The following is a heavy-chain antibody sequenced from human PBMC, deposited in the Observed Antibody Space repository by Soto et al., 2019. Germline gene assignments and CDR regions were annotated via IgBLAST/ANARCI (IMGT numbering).Heavy chain of an antibody. Sequence: GSLRLSCAASGFTFSSYAMSWVRQAPGKGLEWVSAISGSGGSTYYADSVKGRFTISRDNSKNTPYLQMNSLRAEDTAVYYCAKGGLVTPDFDYWGQGTLVTVSS. CDR1: GFTFSSYA. V-gene: IGHV3-23*01. J-gene: IGHJ4*02. CDR2: ISGSGGST. CDR3: AKGGLVTPDFDY. D-gene: IGHD3-9*01.